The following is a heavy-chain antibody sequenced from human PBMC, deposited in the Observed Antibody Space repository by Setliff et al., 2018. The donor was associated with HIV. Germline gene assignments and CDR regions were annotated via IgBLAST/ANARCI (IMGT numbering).Heavy chain of an antibody. Sequence: ETLSLTCAVYGGPLSGHYWSWIRQPPGQGLEWIGETSHSGKTNYNPSLKSRVTISVDTSKNQFSLKLTSVTAADTAVYYCVTSSSWSSRLSFWGPGMLVTVSS. V-gene: IGHV4-34*01. CDR1: GGPLSGHY. J-gene: IGHJ4*02. CDR2: TSHSGKT. D-gene: IGHD2-2*01. CDR3: VTSSSWSSRLSF.